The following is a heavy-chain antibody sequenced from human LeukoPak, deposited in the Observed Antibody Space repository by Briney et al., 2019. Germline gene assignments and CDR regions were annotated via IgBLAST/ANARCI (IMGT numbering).Heavy chain of an antibody. J-gene: IGHJ5*01. CDR2: INPNTGGT. Sequence: ASVKVSCKGSRYTFTDYYIHWVRQAPGQGLEWMGWINPNTGGTNSEQKSQGRVTMTRDTSISTVYMELNRLTSDDTAVYFCARAYTTRWFDSWGQGTLATVSS. CDR3: ARAYTTRWFDS. CDR1: RYTFTDYY. D-gene: IGHD2-2*01. V-gene: IGHV1-2*02.